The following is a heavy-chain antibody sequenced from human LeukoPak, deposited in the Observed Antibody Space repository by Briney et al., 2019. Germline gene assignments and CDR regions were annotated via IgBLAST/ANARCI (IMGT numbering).Heavy chain of an antibody. CDR2: IWYDGSNK. D-gene: IGHD3-10*01. CDR1: GFTFSSYG. Sequence: GGSLRLSCAASGFTFSSYGMHWVRQAPGKGLGWVAVIWYDGSNKYYADSVKGRFTISRDSSKNTLYLQMNSLRAEDTAVYYCARDAGYYYGSGITYYFDYWAREPWSPSPQ. CDR3: ARDAGYYYGSGITYYFDY. J-gene: IGHJ4*02. V-gene: IGHV3-33*01.